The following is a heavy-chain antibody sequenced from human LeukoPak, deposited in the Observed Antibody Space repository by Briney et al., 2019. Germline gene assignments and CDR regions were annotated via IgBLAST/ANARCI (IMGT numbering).Heavy chain of an antibody. Sequence: SETLSLTCTVSGGSVSSGSYYWSWIRQPPGKGLEWIGYIYYSGNTNYNPSLKSRVTISVDTSKNQYSLKLSSVTAADTAVYYCARDVAVAGTNWFDLWGQGTLVTVSS. V-gene: IGHV4-61*01. J-gene: IGHJ5*02. CDR3: ARDVAVAGTNWFDL. D-gene: IGHD6-19*01. CDR2: IYYSGNT. CDR1: GGSVSSGSYY.